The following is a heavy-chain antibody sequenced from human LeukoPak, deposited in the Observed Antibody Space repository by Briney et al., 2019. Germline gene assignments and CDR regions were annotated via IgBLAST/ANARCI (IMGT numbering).Heavy chain of an antibody. CDR2: IYISGSP. V-gene: IGHV4-4*07. CDR1: GGSISSHD. D-gene: IGHD3-10*01. Sequence: SETLSLTCTVSGGSISSHDWTWIRQPAGKGLEWIGRIYISGSPNYNPSLKSRVTMSVDTSKNQFSLKLTSVTAADTAVYYCAKVAKYYYGQETYFFFEHWGQGTLVTVSS. CDR3: AKVAKYYYGQETYFFFEH. J-gene: IGHJ4*02.